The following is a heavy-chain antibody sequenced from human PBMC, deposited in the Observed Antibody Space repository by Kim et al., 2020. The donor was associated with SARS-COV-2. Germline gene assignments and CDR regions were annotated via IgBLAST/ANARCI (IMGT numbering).Heavy chain of an antibody. CDR1: GGSFSGYY. D-gene: IGHD6-19*01. V-gene: IGHV4-34*01. CDR2: INHSGST. Sequence: SETLSLTCAVYGGSFSGYYWSWIRQPPGKGLEWIGEINHSGSTNYNPSLKSRVTISVDTSKNQFSLRLTSVTAADTAVYYCARGRGGSGWYVSSDFDYWGQGSLVTASS. J-gene: IGHJ4*02. CDR3: ARGRGGSGWYVSSDFDY.